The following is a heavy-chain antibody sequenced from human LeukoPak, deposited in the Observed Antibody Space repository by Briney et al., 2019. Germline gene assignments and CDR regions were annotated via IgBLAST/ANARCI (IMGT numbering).Heavy chain of an antibody. V-gene: IGHV1-69*04. J-gene: IGHJ4*02. D-gene: IGHD6-6*01. CDR3: ARDDSSSYYYFDY. CDR2: IIPILGIA. Sequence: GASVKVSCKASGYTFTSYYMHWVRQAPGQGLWWMGRIIPILGIANYAQKFQGRVTITADKSTSTAYMELSSLRSEDTAVYYCARDDSSSYYYFDYWGQGTLVTVSS. CDR1: GYTFTSYY.